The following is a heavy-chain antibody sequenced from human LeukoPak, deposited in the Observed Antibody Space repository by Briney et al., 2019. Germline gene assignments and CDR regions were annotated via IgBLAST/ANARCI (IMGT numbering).Heavy chain of an antibody. CDR1: GFTFSSYA. Sequence: PGGSLRLSCAASGFTFSSYAMSWVRQAPGKGLEWVSAVSGSGGSTYYADSVKGRFTISRDNSKNTLYLQMNSLRAEDTTVYYCAKAEVYYYYGMDVWGQGTTVTVSS. CDR2: VSGSGGST. J-gene: IGHJ6*02. V-gene: IGHV3-23*01. CDR3: AKAEVYYYYGMDV.